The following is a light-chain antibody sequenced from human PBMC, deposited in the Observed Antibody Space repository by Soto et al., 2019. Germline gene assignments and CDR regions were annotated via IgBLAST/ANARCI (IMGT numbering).Light chain of an antibody. Sequence: QSALTQPRSVSGSPGQSVTIYCTGTSSNYVSWYQQHPGKAPKLMIYDVSKRPSGVPDRFSGSKSDNTASLTISGLQAADEADYYCCSYAGSYVFGNGTKVTVL. CDR3: CSYAGSYV. J-gene: IGLJ1*01. V-gene: IGLV2-11*01. CDR1: SSNY. CDR2: DVS.